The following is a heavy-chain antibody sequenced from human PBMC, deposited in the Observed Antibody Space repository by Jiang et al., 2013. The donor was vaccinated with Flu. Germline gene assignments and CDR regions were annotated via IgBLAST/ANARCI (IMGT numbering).Heavy chain of an antibody. Sequence: GLVKPSQTLSLTCTVSGGSISSGSYCWSWIRQHPGRGLEWIGFIYSSGRTYYNPSLKSRVTLSVDTSKNHFSLTLNSVTAADTAVYYCAREFSGSHWYFDLWGRGTL. D-gene: IGHD2-15*01. CDR2: IYSSGRT. CDR1: GGSISSGSYC. CDR3: AREFSGSHWYFDL. J-gene: IGHJ2*01. V-gene: IGHV4-31*03.